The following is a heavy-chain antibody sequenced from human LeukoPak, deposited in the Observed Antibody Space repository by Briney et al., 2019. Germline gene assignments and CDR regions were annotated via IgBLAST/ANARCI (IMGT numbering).Heavy chain of an antibody. CDR2: IYSGGST. V-gene: IGHV3-53*01. Sequence: PGGSLRLSCAASGFTVSSNYMSWVRQAPGKGLEWVSVIYSGGSTYYADSVKGRFTISRDNAKNSLYLQMNSLRAEDTAVYYCARIRFGESYAPKSYYYYYMDVWGKGTTVTISS. J-gene: IGHJ6*03. CDR1: GFTVSSNY. CDR3: ARIRFGESYAPKSYYYYYMDV. D-gene: IGHD3-10*01.